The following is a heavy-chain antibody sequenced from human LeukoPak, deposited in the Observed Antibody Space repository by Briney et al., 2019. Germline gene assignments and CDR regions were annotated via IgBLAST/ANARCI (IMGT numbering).Heavy chain of an antibody. J-gene: IGHJ5*02. Sequence: GGSLRLSCAASGFTFSSYGMHWVRQAPGKGLEWVAVISYDGSNKYYADSVKGRFTISRDNSKNTLYLQMNSLRAEDTAVYYCAKDGSGMLEVNWFDPWGQGTLVTVSS. CDR3: AKDGSGMLEVNWFDP. CDR2: ISYDGSNK. CDR1: GFTFSSYG. V-gene: IGHV3-30*18. D-gene: IGHD3-10*01.